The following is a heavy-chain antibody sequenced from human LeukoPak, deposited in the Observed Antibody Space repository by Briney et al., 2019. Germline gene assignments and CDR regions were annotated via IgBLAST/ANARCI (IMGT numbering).Heavy chain of an antibody. CDR1: GFTFSSYW. CDR2: IKQDAREK. Sequence: GGSLRLSCAATGFTFSSYWMSWVRQAPGKGLEWVANIKQDAREKYYVDSVKGRFTISRDNAKNSLFLQMNSLRAEDTAVYYCTRGIDGYCSGSSCYSGYWGQGTLVTVSS. V-gene: IGHV3-7*01. J-gene: IGHJ4*02. D-gene: IGHD2-2*03. CDR3: TRGIDGYCSGSSCYSGY.